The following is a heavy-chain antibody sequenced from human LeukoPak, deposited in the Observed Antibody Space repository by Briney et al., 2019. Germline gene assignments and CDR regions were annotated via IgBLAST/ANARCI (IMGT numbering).Heavy chain of an antibody. D-gene: IGHD1-14*01. CDR2: IKEDGGDK. Sequence: PGGSLRLSCAASGFTFTSYWMSWVRQAPGKGLEWVAHIKEDGGDKYYVDSVKGRFTISRDNAKNSLSLQMNSLRAEDTAVYYCARGQNRNHDCWGQGTLVTVSS. J-gene: IGHJ4*02. CDR3: ARGQNRNHDC. V-gene: IGHV3-7*04. CDR1: GFTFTSYW.